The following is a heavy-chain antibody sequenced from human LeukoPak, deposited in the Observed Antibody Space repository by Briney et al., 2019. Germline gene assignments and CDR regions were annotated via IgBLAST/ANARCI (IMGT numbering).Heavy chain of an antibody. J-gene: IGHJ4*02. Sequence: PGGSLRLSCAASGFTFSSYAMSWVRQAPGKGLEWVSAISGSGGSSYYADSVKGRFTISRDNSKNTLYLQMNSLRAEDTAVYYCAKKGVRYFDAFDYWGQGTLVTASS. CDR2: ISGSGGSS. CDR3: AKKGVRYFDAFDY. CDR1: GFTFSSYA. V-gene: IGHV3-23*01. D-gene: IGHD3-9*01.